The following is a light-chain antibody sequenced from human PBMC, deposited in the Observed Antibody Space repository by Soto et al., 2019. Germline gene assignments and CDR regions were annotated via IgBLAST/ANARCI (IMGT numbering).Light chain of an antibody. Sequence: MVMAQWRATLSVYAGERATLCCRASQSVRSKLAWYQQKPGQAPRLLIYDASTRATGIPARFSGSGSGTELTLTISCPQFEDFPVYFCPKYNPSPLSRACGQGTRLEIK. J-gene: IGKJ5*01. CDR3: PKYNPSPLSRA. CDR1: QSVRSK. V-gene: IGKV3-15*01. CDR2: DAS.